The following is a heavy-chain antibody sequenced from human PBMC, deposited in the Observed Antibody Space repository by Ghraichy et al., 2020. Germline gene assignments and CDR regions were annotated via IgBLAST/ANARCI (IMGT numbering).Heavy chain of an antibody. CDR2: IYYSGTT. Sequence: SQTLSLTCTVSGASISGFNWSWIRQPPGRGLEWIGHIYYSGTTNYSPSLKSRLTLSVDRSQNLVSLRLSSMTSADTAVYYCARVPTMFGVAPWGMDIWGQGTTVTVS. J-gene: IGHJ6*02. CDR3: ARVPTMFGVAPWGMDI. CDR1: GASISGFN. D-gene: IGHD3-3*01. V-gene: IGHV4-59*01.